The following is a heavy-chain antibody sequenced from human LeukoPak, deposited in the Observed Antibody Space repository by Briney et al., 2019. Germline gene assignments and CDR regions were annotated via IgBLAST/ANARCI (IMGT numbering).Heavy chain of an antibody. CDR1: GFTFSTYG. V-gene: IGHV3-23*01. Sequence: GGSLRLSCVASGFTFSTYGMTWVRQAPGKGLEWVSAISGSGGITYYADSVKGRFTISRDNSKNTLYLQLNSLRAEDTAVYYCAKERGCGIGSCGRIPDYWGQGILVTVSS. CDR2: ISGSGGIT. CDR3: AKERGCGIGSCGRIPDY. D-gene: IGHD2-15*01. J-gene: IGHJ4*02.